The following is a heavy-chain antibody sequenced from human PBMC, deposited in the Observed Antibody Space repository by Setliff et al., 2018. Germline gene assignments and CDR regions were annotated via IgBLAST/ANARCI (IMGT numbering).Heavy chain of an antibody. CDR2: IKQDGSTN. CDR3: VRDDADNYDAFDN. V-gene: IGHV3-7*01. Sequence: QTGGSLRLSCVVSGFSFSRHWMSWVRQAQGKGLEWVADIKQDGSTNSYLDSVKGRFTISRDNAKRSLYLQMNGLRADDTGVYYCVRDDADNYDAFDNWGQGTLVTVSS. D-gene: IGHD3-22*01. J-gene: IGHJ3*02. CDR1: GFSFSRHW.